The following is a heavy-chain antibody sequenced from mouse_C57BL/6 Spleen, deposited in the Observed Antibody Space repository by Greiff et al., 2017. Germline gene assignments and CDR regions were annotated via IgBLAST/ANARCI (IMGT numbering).Heavy chain of an antibody. CDR2: IDPENGDT. V-gene: IGHV14-4*01. Sequence: VQLKQSGAELVRPGASVKLSCTASGFNIKDDYMHWVKQRPEQGLEWIGWIDPENGDTEYASKFQGKATITADTSSNTAYLQLSSLTSEDTAVYYCTTGLRREYWGQGTTLTVSS. CDR1: GFNIKDDY. J-gene: IGHJ2*01. D-gene: IGHD2-4*01. CDR3: TTGLRREY.